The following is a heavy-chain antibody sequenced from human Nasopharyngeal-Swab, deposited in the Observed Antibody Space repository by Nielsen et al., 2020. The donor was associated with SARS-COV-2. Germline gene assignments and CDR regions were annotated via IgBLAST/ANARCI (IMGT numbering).Heavy chain of an antibody. Sequence: SLKISCAASGFTFDDYAMHWVRQAPGKGLEWVPGISWNSGSIGYADSVKGRFTISRDNAKNSLYLQMNSLRAEDTALYYCAKDIVRGVMDAFDIWGQGTMVTVSS. J-gene: IGHJ3*02. V-gene: IGHV3-9*01. CDR1: GFTFDDYA. CDR2: ISWNSGSI. CDR3: AKDIVRGVMDAFDI. D-gene: IGHD3-10*02.